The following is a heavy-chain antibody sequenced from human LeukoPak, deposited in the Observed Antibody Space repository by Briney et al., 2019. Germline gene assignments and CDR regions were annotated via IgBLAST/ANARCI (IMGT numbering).Heavy chain of an antibody. J-gene: IGHJ5*02. D-gene: IGHD3-10*01. CDR2: ISYDGSNK. Sequence: GRSLRLSCAASGFTFSSYAMHWVRQAPGKGLEWVAVISYDGSNKYYADSVKGRFTISRDNSKNTLYPQMNSLRAEDTAVYYCARAGFRGVIYGEYNWFDPWGQGTLVTVSS. CDR1: GFTFSSYA. CDR3: ARAGFRGVIYGEYNWFDP. V-gene: IGHV3-30-3*01.